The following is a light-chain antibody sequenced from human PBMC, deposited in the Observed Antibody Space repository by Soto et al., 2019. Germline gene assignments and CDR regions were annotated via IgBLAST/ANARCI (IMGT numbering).Light chain of an antibody. CDR1: QTVGSF. CDR2: DAS. Sequence: TQSPSTLSLSPGDRVTLSCRASQTVGSFLSWYQHSPGQGPRLLVYDASNRASGVPARFSGSGSETDFTLTISSLEPEDFAVYYCQQRLHSPITFGQGTRLEIK. J-gene: IGKJ5*01. V-gene: IGKV3-11*01. CDR3: QQRLHSPIT.